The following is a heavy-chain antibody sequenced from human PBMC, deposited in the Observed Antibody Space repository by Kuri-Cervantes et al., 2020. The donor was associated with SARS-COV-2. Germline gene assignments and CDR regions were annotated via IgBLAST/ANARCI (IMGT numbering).Heavy chain of an antibody. CDR1: GGTFSSYA. D-gene: IGHD3-10*01. V-gene: IGHV1-69*06. CDR3: ARDGGYGSGSYDY. Sequence: SVKVSCKASGGTFSSYAISWVRQAPGQGLEWMGGIIPIFGTANYAQNFQGRVTITADKSTSTAYMELSSLRSEDTAVYYCARDGGYGSGSYDYWGQGTLVTVSS. CDR2: IIPIFGTA. J-gene: IGHJ4*02.